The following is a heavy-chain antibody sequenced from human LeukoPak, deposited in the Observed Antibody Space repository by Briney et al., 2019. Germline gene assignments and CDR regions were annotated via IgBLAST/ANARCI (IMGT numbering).Heavy chain of an antibody. Sequence: SETLSLTCTVSGGSISSSLYYWGWIRQPPGKGLEWIGTIFYSGITYYNPSLQSRVTISVDTSKSQFSLKLSSVTAADTAVYYCARGSRGCSSTSCYVLSDYYYGMDVWGQGTTVTVSS. J-gene: IGHJ6*02. CDR1: GGSISSSLYY. CDR2: IFYSGIT. D-gene: IGHD2-2*01. CDR3: ARGSRGCSSTSCYVLSDYYYGMDV. V-gene: IGHV4-39*01.